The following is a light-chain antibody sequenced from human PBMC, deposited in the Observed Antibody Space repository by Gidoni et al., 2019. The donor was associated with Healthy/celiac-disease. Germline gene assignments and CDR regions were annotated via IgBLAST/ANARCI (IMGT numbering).Light chain of an antibody. J-gene: IGKJ5*01. V-gene: IGKV3D-7*01. CDR3: QQDYNLIT. CDR2: GAS. Sequence: EIVMTQSPATLSLSPGERATLSCRASQSVSSSYLSWYQQKPGQDPRLLIYGASTRATGIPARLSGSGSGTDFTLTISSLQPEDFAVYYCQQDYNLITFGQGTRLEIK. CDR1: QSVSSSY.